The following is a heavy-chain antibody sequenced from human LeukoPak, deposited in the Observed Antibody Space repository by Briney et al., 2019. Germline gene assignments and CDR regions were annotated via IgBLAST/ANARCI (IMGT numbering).Heavy chain of an antibody. CDR3: ARQVVTLSSDAFDI. CDR2: INSDGSST. J-gene: IGHJ3*02. CDR1: GFIFSSYW. D-gene: IGHD2-21*02. Sequence: PGGSLRLSCAASGFIFSSYWMYWVRQAPGKGLVWVSRINSDGSSTNYADSVKGRFTISRDNAKNTLYLQMNSLRAEDTAVYFCARQVVTLSSDAFDIWGQGTMVAVSS. V-gene: IGHV3-74*01.